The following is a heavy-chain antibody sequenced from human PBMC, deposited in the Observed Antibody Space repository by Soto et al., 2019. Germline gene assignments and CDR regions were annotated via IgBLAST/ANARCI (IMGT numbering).Heavy chain of an antibody. Sequence: QVQLPESGPGLVKPSGTLSLTCAVSSGSITSSNWWSWVRQPPGKGLEWIWEVSHTGNTNYIPSLKSRVTISVDKSRNQFSLRQSSVTAADTAIYYCARNRYGGYDFYYWGQGTLVTVSS. CDR2: VSHTGNT. V-gene: IGHV4-4*02. D-gene: IGHD5-12*01. CDR3: ARNRYGGYDFYY. CDR1: SGSITSSNW. J-gene: IGHJ4*02.